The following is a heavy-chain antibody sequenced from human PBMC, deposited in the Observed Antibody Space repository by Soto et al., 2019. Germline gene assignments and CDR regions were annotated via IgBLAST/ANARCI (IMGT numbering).Heavy chain of an antibody. CDR1: GDSISSSTYH. CDR2: IYYSGST. CDR3: AREGFLSIYSAYSWFDP. D-gene: IGHD3-3*01. V-gene: IGHV4-39*02. J-gene: IGHJ5*02. Sequence: SETLSLTCTVSGDSISSSTYHWGWIRQPPGKGLEWIGSIYYSGSTYYNPSLKSRVTISADTSNNQFSLRLNSVTPEDTAVYYCAREGFLSIYSAYSWFDPWGQGTLVTVSS.